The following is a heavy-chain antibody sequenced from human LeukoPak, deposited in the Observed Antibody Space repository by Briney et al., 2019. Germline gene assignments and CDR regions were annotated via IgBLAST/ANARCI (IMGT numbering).Heavy chain of an antibody. V-gene: IGHV4-59*12. CDR2: IYYSGST. CDR3: ARGGSSYLSTDFDY. J-gene: IGHJ4*02. CDR1: GGSISSYY. D-gene: IGHD1-26*01. Sequence: SETLSLTCTVSGGSISSYYWSWIRQPPGKGLEWIGYIYYSGSTNYNPSLKSRVTISVDTSKNQFSLKLSSVTAADTAVYYCARGGSSYLSTDFDYWGQGTLVTVSS.